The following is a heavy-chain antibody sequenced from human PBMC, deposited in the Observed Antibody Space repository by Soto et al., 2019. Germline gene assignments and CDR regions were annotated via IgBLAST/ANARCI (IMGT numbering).Heavy chain of an antibody. CDR3: ASCGSGWVGMDV. CDR2: IDPSDSYT. V-gene: IGHV5-10-1*01. J-gene: IGHJ6*04. CDR1: GYSFTSYW. D-gene: IGHD3-10*01. Sequence: PGESLKISCKGSGYSFTSYWISWVRQMPGKGLEWMGRIDPSDSYTNYSQSFQGHVTISADKSISTAYLQWSSLKASDTAMYYCASCGSGWVGMDVWGKGTTVTVSS.